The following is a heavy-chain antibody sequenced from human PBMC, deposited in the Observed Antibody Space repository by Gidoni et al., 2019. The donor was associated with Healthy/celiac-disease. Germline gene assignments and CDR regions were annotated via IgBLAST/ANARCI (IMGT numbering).Heavy chain of an antibody. CDR2: IIPIFGTA. J-gene: IGHJ5*02. D-gene: IGHD3-3*01. V-gene: IGHV1-69*12. Sequence: QVQLVQSRAEVKKPGSSVKVSCKASGATFSSYAISWVRQAPGQGLEWMGGIIPIFGTANYEQKFQGRVTITADESTSTAYMELSSLRSEDTAVYYCARDRDFGVDNWFDPWGQGTLVTVSS. CDR3: ARDRDFGVDNWFDP. CDR1: GATFSSYA.